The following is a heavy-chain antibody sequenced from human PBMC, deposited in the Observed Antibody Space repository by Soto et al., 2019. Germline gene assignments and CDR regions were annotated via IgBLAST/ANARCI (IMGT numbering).Heavy chain of an antibody. D-gene: IGHD3-3*01. J-gene: IGHJ4*02. Sequence: QVQLQESGPGLVKPSQTLSLTCTVSGGSISSGGYYWSWIRQHPGKGLEWLGYIYYSGSTYYNPSLKSRVTISVDTSKNQFSLKLSSVTAADTAVYYCARGGYTLWSGYPFDYWGQGTLVTVSS. V-gene: IGHV4-31*03. CDR2: IYYSGST. CDR3: ARGGYTLWSGYPFDY. CDR1: GGSISSGGYY.